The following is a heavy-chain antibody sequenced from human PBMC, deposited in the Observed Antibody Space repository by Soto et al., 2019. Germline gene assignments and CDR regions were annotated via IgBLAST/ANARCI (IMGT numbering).Heavy chain of an antibody. J-gene: IGHJ4*02. Sequence: GGSLRLSCAASGFTVSSNYMSWVRQAPGKGLEWVSVIYSGGSTYYADSVKGRFTISRDNSKNTLYLQMNSLRAEDTAVYYCARGLIAVAGIHFDYWGQGTLVTVSS. CDR3: ARGLIAVAGIHFDY. CDR1: GFTVSSNY. D-gene: IGHD6-19*01. V-gene: IGHV3-66*01. CDR2: IYSGGST.